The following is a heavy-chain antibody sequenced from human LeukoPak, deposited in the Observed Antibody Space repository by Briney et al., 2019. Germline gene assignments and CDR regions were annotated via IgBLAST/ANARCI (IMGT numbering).Heavy chain of an antibody. CDR2: IDPSDSYT. CDR1: GYSFTSYW. J-gene: IGHJ4*02. Sequence: GESLRISCKGSGYSFTSYWISWVRQMPGKGLEWMGRIDPSDSYTNYSPSFQGHVTISADKSISTAYLQWNSLKASDTAMYYCARQDLGQYCSGGSCYMDYWGQGTLVTVSS. CDR3: ARQDLGQYCSGGSCYMDY. V-gene: IGHV5-10-1*01. D-gene: IGHD2-15*01.